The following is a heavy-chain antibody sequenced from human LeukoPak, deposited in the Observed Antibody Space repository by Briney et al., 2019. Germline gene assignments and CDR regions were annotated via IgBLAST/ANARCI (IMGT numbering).Heavy chain of an antibody. V-gene: IGHV4-59*08. D-gene: IGHD3-9*01. Sequence: SETLSLTCSVSGSSMNSYYWSWIRQSPGKGLEWIGDIYYSGSTNYNPSLKSRVTISVDTSKNQFSLKLSSVTAADTAVYYCARHVWLQPFDYWGQGTLVTVSS. CDR2: IYYSGST. J-gene: IGHJ4*02. CDR1: GSSMNSYY. CDR3: ARHVWLQPFDY.